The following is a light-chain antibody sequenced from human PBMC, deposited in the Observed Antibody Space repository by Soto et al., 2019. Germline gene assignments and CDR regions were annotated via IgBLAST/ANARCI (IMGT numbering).Light chain of an antibody. V-gene: IGKV3-20*01. Sequence: DIVLTQSPGTLSFSPGERATLSCRASLSLSSFLAWYQQKPGQAPRLLIYGVSRRATGIPDRFSGSGCGTDFTLTIASLEPEDFAVYYCQQYGSAPMFTFGQGTKLEIK. CDR2: GVS. J-gene: IGKJ2*01. CDR1: LSLSSF. CDR3: QQYGSAPMFT.